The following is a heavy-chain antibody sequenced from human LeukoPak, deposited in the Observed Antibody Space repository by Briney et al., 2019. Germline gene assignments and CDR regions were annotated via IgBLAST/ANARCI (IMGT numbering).Heavy chain of an antibody. D-gene: IGHD2-15*01. CDR3: SRGANWVDFDT. CDR1: EFSFSTYW. V-gene: IGHV3-7*04. Sequence: GGSLRLSCAASEFSFSTYWMHWVRQAPGKGLEWVANIKEDGSEKNSADSVEGRFTISRDNAKTSVYLQMSSLRAEDTAVYYCSRGANWVDFDTWGQGTMVTVSS. J-gene: IGHJ3*02. CDR2: IKEDGSEK.